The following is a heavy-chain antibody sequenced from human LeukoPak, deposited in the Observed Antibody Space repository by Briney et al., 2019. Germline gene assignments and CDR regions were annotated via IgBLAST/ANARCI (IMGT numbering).Heavy chain of an antibody. J-gene: IGHJ4*02. CDR3: ARGLDEGATPY. CDR2: ISAYNGNT. D-gene: IGHD1-26*01. Sequence: ASVKVSCKASGYTFTSYGISWVRQAPGQGLEWMGWISAYNGNTNYAQKFQGRVTMTRDMSTSTVYMELSSLRSEDTAVYYCARGLDEGATPYWGQGTLVTVSS. CDR1: GYTFTSYG. V-gene: IGHV1-18*01.